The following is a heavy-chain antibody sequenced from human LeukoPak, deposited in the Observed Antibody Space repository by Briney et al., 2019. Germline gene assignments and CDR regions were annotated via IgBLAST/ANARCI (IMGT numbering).Heavy chain of an antibody. J-gene: IGHJ6*02. V-gene: IGHV4-34*09. CDR1: GGSFSAYY. CDR2: TLHSGST. Sequence: SETLSLTCAVYGGSFSAYYWSWVRQPPGKGLEWIGETLHSGSTSYNPSLQSRVTISVDTSKNQFSLKLSSVTAADTAVYYCARLTVPAAPSSYYYYGMDVWGQGTTVTVSS. D-gene: IGHD2-2*01. CDR3: ARLTVPAAPSSYYYYGMDV.